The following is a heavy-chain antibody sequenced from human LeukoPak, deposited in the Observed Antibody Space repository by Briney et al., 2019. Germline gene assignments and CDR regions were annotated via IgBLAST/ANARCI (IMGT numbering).Heavy chain of an antibody. CDR3: AREGYDFWSGYPLDY. CDR1: GGSFSGYY. D-gene: IGHD3-3*01. V-gene: IGHV4-34*01. Sequence: SETLSLTCAVYGGSFSGYYWSWIRQPPGKGLEWIGEINHSGSTNYNPSLKSRVTISVDTSKNQFSLKLSSVTAADTAVYYCAREGYDFWSGYPLDYWGQGTLVTVSS. CDR2: INHSGST. J-gene: IGHJ4*02.